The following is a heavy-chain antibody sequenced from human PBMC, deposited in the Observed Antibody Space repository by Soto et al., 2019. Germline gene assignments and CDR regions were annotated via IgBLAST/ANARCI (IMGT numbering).Heavy chain of an antibody. CDR1: GFTFNIFT. Sequence: GGSLRLSCAASGFTFNIFTMSWVRQAPGKGLEWVSGISGSGDNTYYAASVKGRFTISRDNSKNTLYLQMNDLRAEDTAVYSCENLLLRFLKGWGQGTLVTVSS. CDR3: ENLLLRFLKG. J-gene: IGHJ4*02. CDR2: ISGSGDNT. V-gene: IGHV3-23*01. D-gene: IGHD3-3*01.